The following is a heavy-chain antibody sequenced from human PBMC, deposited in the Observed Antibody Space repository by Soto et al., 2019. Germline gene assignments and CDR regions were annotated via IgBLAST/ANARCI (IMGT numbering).Heavy chain of an antibody. CDR1: GFTFSSYA. V-gene: IGHV3-30-3*01. J-gene: IGHJ6*02. Sequence: PGGSLRLSCAASGFTFSSYAMHWVRQAPGKGLEWVAVISYDGSNKYYADSVKGRFTISRDNSKNTLYLQMNSLRAEDTVVYYCARDDIVVVVAAKGFMDVWGQGTTVTVSS. D-gene: IGHD2-15*01. CDR2: ISYDGSNK. CDR3: ARDDIVVVVAAKGFMDV.